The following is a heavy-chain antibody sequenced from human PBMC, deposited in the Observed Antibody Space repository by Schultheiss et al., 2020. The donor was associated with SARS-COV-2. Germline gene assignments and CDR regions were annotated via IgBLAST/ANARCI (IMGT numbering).Heavy chain of an antibody. D-gene: IGHD1-1*01. V-gene: IGHV4-39*01. Sequence: SETLSLTCTVSGGSISSTNWGWIRQPPGKGLEWIGNIYYSGSTYYNPSLKSRVTISVDTSKNQFSLNLSSVTAADTAVYYCARQDNNFDSWGQGILVTVSS. J-gene: IGHJ4*02. CDR3: ARQDNNFDS. CDR1: GGSISSTN. CDR2: IYYSGST.